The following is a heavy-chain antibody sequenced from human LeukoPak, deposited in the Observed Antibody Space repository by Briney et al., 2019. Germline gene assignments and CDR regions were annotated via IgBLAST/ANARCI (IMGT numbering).Heavy chain of an antibody. CDR3: SRENGAFSPFGY. CDR2: VSLSGLT. Sequence: TSGTLSLTCGVSGGSITSTNWWSWVRQPPGQGLEWIGEVSLSGLTNYNPSLSSRVIMALDTSKNHLSLHLTSVTAADTAVYYCSRENGAFSPFGYWGQGYLVTVLS. D-gene: IGHD2-8*01. V-gene: IGHV4-4*02. CDR1: GGSITSTNW. J-gene: IGHJ4*02.